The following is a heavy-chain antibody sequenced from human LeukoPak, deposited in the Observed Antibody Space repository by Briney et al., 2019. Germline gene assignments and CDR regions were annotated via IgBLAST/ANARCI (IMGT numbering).Heavy chain of an antibody. CDR1: GFTFSSYG. Sequence: GRSLRLSCAASGFTFSSYGMHWVRQAPGKGLEWVAVIWYDGSNKYYADSVKGRFTISRDNSKNTLYLQMNSLRAEDTAVYYCARDSSQYYYYGMDVWGQGTTVTVSS. CDR3: ARDSSQYYYYGMDV. J-gene: IGHJ6*02. V-gene: IGHV3-33*01. D-gene: IGHD6-13*01. CDR2: IWYDGSNK.